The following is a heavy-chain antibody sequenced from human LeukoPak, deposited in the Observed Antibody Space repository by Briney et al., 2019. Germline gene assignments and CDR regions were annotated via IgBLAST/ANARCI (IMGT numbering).Heavy chain of an antibody. CDR1: GYTFTSYD. D-gene: IGHD2-15*01. Sequence: GKVSCKASGYTFTSYDINWVRQATGQGLEWMGWMNPNSGNTGYAQKFQGRVNMTRNTSISTAYMELSSLRSEDTAVYYCARYCSGGSCSNFDYWGQGTLVTVSS. V-gene: IGHV1-8*01. CDR2: MNPNSGNT. J-gene: IGHJ4*02. CDR3: ARYCSGGSCSNFDY.